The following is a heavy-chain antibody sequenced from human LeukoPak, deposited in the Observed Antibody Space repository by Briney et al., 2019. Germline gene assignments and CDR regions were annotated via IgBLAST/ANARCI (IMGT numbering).Heavy chain of an antibody. Sequence: ESGPALVKPTQTLTLTCTFSGFSLTTSGMCVSWIRQPPGKALEWLARIDWDDDKYYSTSLKTRLTISKDTSKNQVVPTMTNMDPVDTATYYCARMKRITVVRGVNSYFDYWGQGTLVTVSS. CDR1: GFSLTTSGMC. J-gene: IGHJ4*02. D-gene: IGHD3-10*01. CDR2: IDWDDDK. V-gene: IGHV2-70*11. CDR3: ARMKRITVVRGVNSYFDY.